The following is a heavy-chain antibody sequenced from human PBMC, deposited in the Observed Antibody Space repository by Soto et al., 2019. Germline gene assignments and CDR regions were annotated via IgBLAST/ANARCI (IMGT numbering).Heavy chain of an antibody. V-gene: IGHV3-23*01. J-gene: IGHJ4*02. CDR2: ISGSGGST. D-gene: IGHD3-3*01. Sequence: GGSLRLSCAASGFTFSSYAMSWVRQAPGKGLEWVSAISGSGGSTYYADSVKGRFTISRDNSKNTLYLQMNSLRAEDTAVYYCAKGAMYYDFWSGYPRTSSFDYWGQGTLVTVSS. CDR1: GFTFSSYA. CDR3: AKGAMYYDFWSGYPRTSSFDY.